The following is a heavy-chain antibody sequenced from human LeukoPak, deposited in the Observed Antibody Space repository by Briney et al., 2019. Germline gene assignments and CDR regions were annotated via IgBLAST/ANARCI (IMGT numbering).Heavy chain of an antibody. CDR3: ARVDANWGVVDY. J-gene: IGHJ4*02. CDR1: GGSFSGYY. Sequence: SETLSLTCAVYGGSFSGYYWSWIRQPPGKGLEWIGYFPYSGTTNYNPSLKSRVTISVDTSKNQFSLKLSSVTAADTAVYYCARVDANWGVVDYWGQGTLVTVSS. D-gene: IGHD7-27*01. V-gene: IGHV4-59*01. CDR2: FPYSGTT.